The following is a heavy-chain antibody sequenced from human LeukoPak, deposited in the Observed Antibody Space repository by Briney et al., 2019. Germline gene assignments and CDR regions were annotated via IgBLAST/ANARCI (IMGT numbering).Heavy chain of an antibody. D-gene: IGHD2-2*01. V-gene: IGHV3-30-3*01. CDR2: ISYDGSNK. J-gene: IGHJ5*02. Sequence: GRSLRLSCAASGFTFSSYAMHWVRQAPGKGLEWVAVISYDGSNKYNADSVKGRFTISRDNSKNTLYLQMNSLRAEDTAVYYCARGTGVYLGRSVPAATTPSWFDPWGQGTLVTVSS. CDR3: ARGTGVYLGRSVPAATTPSWFDP. CDR1: GFTFSSYA.